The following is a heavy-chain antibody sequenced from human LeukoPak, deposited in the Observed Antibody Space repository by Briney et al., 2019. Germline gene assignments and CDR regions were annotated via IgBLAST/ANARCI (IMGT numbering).Heavy chain of an antibody. J-gene: IGHJ2*01. V-gene: IGHV3-49*03. CDR3: TRVFQLGSARYFDWLAAIPLNWYFDL. D-gene: IGHD3-9*01. Sequence: GGSLRLSCTASGFTFGDYAMSWFRQAPGKGLEWVGFIRSKAYGGTTEYAASVKGRFTISRDDSKSIAYLQMNSLKTEDTAVYYCTRVFQLGSARYFDWLAAIPLNWYFDLWGRGTLVTVSS. CDR2: IRSKAYGGTT. CDR1: GFTFGDYA.